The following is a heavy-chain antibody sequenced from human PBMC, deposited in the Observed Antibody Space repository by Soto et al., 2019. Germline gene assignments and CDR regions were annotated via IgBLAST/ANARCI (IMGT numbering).Heavy chain of an antibody. Sequence: GGSLRLSCAASGFTFSSYGMHWVRQAPGKGLEWVAVIWYDGSNKYYADSVKGRFTIYRDKYKNTLCLQMNSLRAEDTAVYYCARDRFDWQKGVVNPYYYYKFMDVWGKGTTVTVCS. CDR1: GFTFSSYG. CDR3: ARDRFDWQKGVVNPYYYYKFMDV. V-gene: IGHV3-33*01. CDR2: IWYDGSNK. J-gene: IGHJ6*03. D-gene: IGHD3-9*01.